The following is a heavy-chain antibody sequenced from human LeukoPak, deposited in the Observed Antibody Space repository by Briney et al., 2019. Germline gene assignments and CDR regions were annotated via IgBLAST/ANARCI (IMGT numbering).Heavy chain of an antibody. J-gene: IGHJ4*02. CDR1: GFTLRSYS. Sequence: GGSLSLSCSASGFTLRSYSMDWVGQAPGKGLEWVSYISGSGSTIYYADSVKGRFTISRDNAQNSLYLQMSSLRDEDTAVYYCARGWRTNKFYYWRQGTLVTVSS. CDR3: ARGWRTNKFYY. D-gene: IGHD1/OR15-1a*01. CDR2: ISGSGSTI. V-gene: IGHV3-48*02.